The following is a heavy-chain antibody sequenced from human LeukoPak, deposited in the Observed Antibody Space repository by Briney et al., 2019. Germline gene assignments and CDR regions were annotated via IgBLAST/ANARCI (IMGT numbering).Heavy chain of an antibody. D-gene: IGHD3-22*01. V-gene: IGHV1-2*06. CDR1: GYTFTGYY. CDR2: INPNNGGT. Sequence: ASVKVSCKASGYTFTGYYIHWVRQAPGQGLEWMGRINPNNGGTNYAQKFQGRVTLTRDMSMSTAYMELSRLRSVDTAVYYCAGEDNSSGYRPFDIWGQGTMVTVPS. J-gene: IGHJ3*02. CDR3: AGEDNSSGYRPFDI.